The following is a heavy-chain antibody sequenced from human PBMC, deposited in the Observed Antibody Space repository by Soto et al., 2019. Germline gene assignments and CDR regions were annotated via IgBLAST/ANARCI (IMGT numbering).Heavy chain of an antibody. Sequence: QVQLVESGGGVVQPGRSLRLSCAASGFTFSSYGMHWVRQAPGKGLEWVAVISYDGSNKYYADSVKGRFTISRDNSKNTLYLQMNSLRAEDTAVYYCATSTVAYWYFDLWCRCTLVTVSS. CDR2: ISYDGSNK. CDR1: GFTFSSYG. CDR3: ATSTVAYWYFDL. J-gene: IGHJ2*01. D-gene: IGHD4-17*01. V-gene: IGHV3-30*03.